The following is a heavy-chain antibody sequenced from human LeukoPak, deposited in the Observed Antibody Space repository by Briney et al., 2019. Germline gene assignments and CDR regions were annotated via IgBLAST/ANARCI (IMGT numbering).Heavy chain of an antibody. D-gene: IGHD4-17*01. CDR1: GGSISSGDYY. CDR2: IYYSGST. J-gene: IGHJ4*02. Sequence: PSETLSLTCTVSGGSISSGDYYWSWIRQPPGKGLEWIGYIYYSGSTYYNPSLKSRVTISVDTSKNQFSLKLSSVTAADTAVYYCARGDYGLYFFDSWGRGTLVTVSS. V-gene: IGHV4-30-4*01. CDR3: ARGDYGLYFFDS.